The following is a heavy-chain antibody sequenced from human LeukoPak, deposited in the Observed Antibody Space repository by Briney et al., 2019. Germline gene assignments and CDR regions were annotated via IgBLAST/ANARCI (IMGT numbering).Heavy chain of an antibody. V-gene: IGHV2-70*01. Sequence: SGPALVKPTQTLTLTCTFSGFSLSTSGVCVSWIRQPPGKALEWLALIDWDDDKYYATSLQTGLTISKDTSKNQVVITMTNMDPADTATYFCARMVDGYNFFDYWGQGTLVTVSS. CDR1: GFSLSTSGVC. CDR3: ARMVDGYNFFDY. D-gene: IGHD5-24*01. CDR2: IDWDDDK. J-gene: IGHJ4*02.